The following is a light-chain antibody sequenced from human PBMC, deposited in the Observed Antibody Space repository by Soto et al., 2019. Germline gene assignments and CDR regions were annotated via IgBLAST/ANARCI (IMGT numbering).Light chain of an antibody. CDR2: GAF. Sequence: EIMMTQSPGTLSVSPGERATLSCRASQSVVDDLAWYQQKPGQAPRLLIYGAFTRATAIPARFSGGGSETEFTLTISSLQSEDFAVYYCQQYHNWPPWTFGQGSKV. J-gene: IGKJ1*01. CDR1: QSVVDD. CDR3: QQYHNWPPWT. V-gene: IGKV3-15*01.